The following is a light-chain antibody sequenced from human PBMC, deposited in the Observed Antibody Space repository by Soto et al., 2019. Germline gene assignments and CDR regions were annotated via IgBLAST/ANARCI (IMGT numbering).Light chain of an antibody. V-gene: IGKV3D-15*01. CDR3: QQYNNWPAIT. Sequence: EIVMTQSPATLSVSPGERATLSCRASQSVRSNFAWYQQKHGQAPRLLIYGASTRATGIPARFSGSGSGTEFTLTISSLQSEDFAVYYCQQYNNWPAITFGQGTRMAIK. J-gene: IGKJ5*01. CDR1: QSVRSN. CDR2: GAS.